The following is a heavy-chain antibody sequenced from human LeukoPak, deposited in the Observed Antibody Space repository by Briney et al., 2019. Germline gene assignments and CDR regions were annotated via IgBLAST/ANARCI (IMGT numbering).Heavy chain of an antibody. V-gene: IGHV3-23*01. Sequence: PGGSLRVSCAASGFTFSNYAMSWVRQAPGKGLEWVSGISDSGGSTYYADSVKGRCTISRDNSKNTVSLQMNNLRAEDTAVYFCARHDSFVPYWGQGTLVTVTS. CDR1: GFTFSNYA. J-gene: IGHJ4*02. CDR2: ISDSGGST. D-gene: IGHD3-3*01. CDR3: ARHDSFVPY.